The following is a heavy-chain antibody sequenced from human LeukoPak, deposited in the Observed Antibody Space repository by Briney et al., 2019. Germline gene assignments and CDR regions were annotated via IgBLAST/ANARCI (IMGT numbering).Heavy chain of an antibody. D-gene: IGHD6-19*01. V-gene: IGHV3-23*01. CDR3: AKGIAVAGFPISVIDY. J-gene: IGHJ4*02. CDR1: GFIFTTYA. CDR2: ISDSGGTT. Sequence: PGGSLRLSCAASGFIFTTYAMNWVRQAPGKGLEWVSVISDSGGTTYYADSVKGRFTTSRDNSKNTLYLQMNSLRAEDTAIYYCAKGIAVAGFPISVIDYWGQGTLVTVSS.